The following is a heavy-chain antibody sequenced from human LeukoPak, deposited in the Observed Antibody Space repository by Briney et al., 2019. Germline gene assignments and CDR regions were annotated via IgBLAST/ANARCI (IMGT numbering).Heavy chain of an antibody. CDR2: IIPLFGTP. Sequence: ASVKVSCKASGGTFSSYAISWVRQAPGQGLEWMGGIIPLFGTPNYAQKFQGRVTIIADESASTAYMELSSLTSEDMAVYYCATTRRELLRARYFDYWGQGTLVTVSS. D-gene: IGHD1-26*01. J-gene: IGHJ4*02. CDR3: ATTRRELLRARYFDY. CDR1: GGTFSSYA. V-gene: IGHV1-69*13.